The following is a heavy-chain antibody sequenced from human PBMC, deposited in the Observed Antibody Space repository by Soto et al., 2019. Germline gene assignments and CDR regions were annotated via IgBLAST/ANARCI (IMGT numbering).Heavy chain of an antibody. Sequence: LRLSCAASGFTFSTYGMDWVCQAPGKGLEWVSAISSSGTATYYADSVKGRFTISRDNSKNTLFLQMNSLRAEDTAVYYCAKEIGHSKPFDYWGQGTLVTVSS. CDR2: ISSSGTAT. D-gene: IGHD4-4*01. CDR3: AKEIGHSKPFDY. CDR1: GFTFSTYG. V-gene: IGHV3-23*01. J-gene: IGHJ4*02.